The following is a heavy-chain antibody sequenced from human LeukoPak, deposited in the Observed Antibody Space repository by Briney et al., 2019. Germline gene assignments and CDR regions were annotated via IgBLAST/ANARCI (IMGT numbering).Heavy chain of an antibody. CDR1: GFTFDDYA. CDR2: ISGDGGST. V-gene: IGHV3-43*02. J-gene: IGHJ4*02. CDR3: AKGEWLPDEY. D-gene: IGHD5-24*01. Sequence: PGGALRLSCATSGFTFDDYAMHWVSQAPGKGLEWVSLISGDGGSTYYADSVKGRFTISRDNSKNSLYLQMNSLRTEDTALYYCAKGEWLPDEYWGQGTLVTVSS.